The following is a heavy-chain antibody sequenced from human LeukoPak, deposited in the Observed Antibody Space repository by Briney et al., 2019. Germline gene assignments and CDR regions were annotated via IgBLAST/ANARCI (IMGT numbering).Heavy chain of an antibody. CDR2: IYYSGST. J-gene: IGHJ6*02. CDR3: AGDYGDYGPYGMDV. V-gene: IGHV4-59*01. D-gene: IGHD4-17*01. Sequence: SETLSLTCTVSGGSISSYYWSWIQQPPGKGLEWIWYIYYSGSTNYNPSLKSRVTISVDTSKNQFSLKLSSVTAADTAVYYCAGDYGDYGPYGMDVWGQGTTVTVSS. CDR1: GGSISSYY.